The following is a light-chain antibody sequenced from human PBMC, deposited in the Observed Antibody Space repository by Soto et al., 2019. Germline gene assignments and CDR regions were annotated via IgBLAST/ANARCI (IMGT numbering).Light chain of an antibody. V-gene: IGKV3-15*01. CDR2: GAS. CDR1: QSISSS. CDR3: QQYANRWA. Sequence: EIVMTQSPATLSVSPGERATLSCRASQSISSSLAWYQQKGGQAPRLLIYGASNRATGVPARFSGSGSGTDFTLTISSLQSEDFAVYYCQQYANRWAFGQGTKVEIK. J-gene: IGKJ1*01.